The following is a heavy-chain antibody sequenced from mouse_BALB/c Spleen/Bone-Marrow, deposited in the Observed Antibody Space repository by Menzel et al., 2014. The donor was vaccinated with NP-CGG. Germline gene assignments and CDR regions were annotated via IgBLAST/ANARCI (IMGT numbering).Heavy chain of an antibody. CDR2: INPDSSMI. D-gene: IGHD1-2*01. J-gene: IGHJ3*01. Sequence: EVMLVESGGGLVQPGGSLKLSCAASGFDFSRYWMSWVRQAPGKGLEWIGEINPDSSMINYTPSLKDKFIISRDNAKNTLYLQMSKVRSEDTALYYCARLHYYGSFAYWGQGTLVTVSA. CDR3: ARLHYYGSFAY. V-gene: IGHV4-1*02. CDR1: GFDFSRYW.